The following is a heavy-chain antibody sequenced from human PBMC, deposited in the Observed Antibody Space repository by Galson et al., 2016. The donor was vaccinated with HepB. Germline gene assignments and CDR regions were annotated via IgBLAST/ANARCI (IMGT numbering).Heavy chain of an antibody. CDR1: GSLFSDYY. CDR3: ATGGQRYFEH. Sequence: SLSFSCAASGSLFSDYYMSCVRQASGKGLEWVSYISSSGKTTYYADSVKGRFTISRANAKNSLHLQLNSLRADDTAVYYCATGGQRYFEHWGQGTVVSVSS. J-gene: IGHJ1*01. D-gene: IGHD6-25*01. CDR2: ISSSGKTT. V-gene: IGHV3-11*01.